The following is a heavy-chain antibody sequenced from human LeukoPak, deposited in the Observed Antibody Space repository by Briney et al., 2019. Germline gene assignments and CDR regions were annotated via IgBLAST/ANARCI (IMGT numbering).Heavy chain of an antibody. Sequence: ASVKVSCKASGGTFSSYAISWVRQAPGQGLEWMGRIIPISGIANYAQKFQGGVTITADKSTSTAYMELSSLRSEDTAVYYCARDRDYGGNLDFDYWGQGTLVTVSS. CDR3: ARDRDYGGNLDFDY. CDR1: GGTFSSYA. J-gene: IGHJ4*02. CDR2: IIPISGIA. V-gene: IGHV1-69*04. D-gene: IGHD4-23*01.